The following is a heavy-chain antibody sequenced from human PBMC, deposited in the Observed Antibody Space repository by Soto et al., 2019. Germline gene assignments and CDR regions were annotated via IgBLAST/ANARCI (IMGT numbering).Heavy chain of an antibody. Sequence: QVQLVQSGAEAKKPGSSVKVSCKTSGGTFSSYAISWVRQAPGQGLEWMGGIVPLFRTTNYAQKFQGRVTMTADTSTYTVYTEPSGLRSGDTAVYYCARGGYSSTWSNLLDRSGLDVWGQGTTVTVSS. V-gene: IGHV1-69*06. CDR2: IVPLFRTT. CDR3: ARGGYSSTWSNLLDRSGLDV. J-gene: IGHJ6*02. CDR1: GGTFSSYA. D-gene: IGHD6-13*01.